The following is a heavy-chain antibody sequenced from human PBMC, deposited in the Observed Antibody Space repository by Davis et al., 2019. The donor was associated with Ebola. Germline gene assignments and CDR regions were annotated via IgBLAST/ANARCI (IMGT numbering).Heavy chain of an antibody. D-gene: IGHD2-2*02. Sequence: SVKVSCKASGGTFSSYAISWVRQAPGQGLEWMGRIIPILGIANYAQKFQGRVTITADKSTSTAYMELSSLRSEDTAVYYCEVVPAAIRGVDFDYWGQGTLVTVSS. CDR2: IIPILGIA. J-gene: IGHJ4*02. CDR3: EVVPAAIRGVDFDY. V-gene: IGHV1-69*04. CDR1: GGTFSSYA.